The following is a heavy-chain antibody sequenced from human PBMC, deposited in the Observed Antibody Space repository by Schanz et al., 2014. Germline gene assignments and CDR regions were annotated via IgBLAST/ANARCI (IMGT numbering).Heavy chain of an antibody. CDR3: VRLDVHDY. D-gene: IGHD3-16*01. J-gene: IGHJ4*02. CDR2: INLSGGST. Sequence: QVHLVQSGAEVHKPGASLKISCKASGYTFTSYSMHWVRQAPGQGLEWMGIINLSGGSTNNAQKFQGRLTMTRDTSTSTVDMDLSSLRTEDTAVYYCVRLDVHDYWGQGTLVTVSA. V-gene: IGHV1-46*03. CDR1: GYTFTSYS.